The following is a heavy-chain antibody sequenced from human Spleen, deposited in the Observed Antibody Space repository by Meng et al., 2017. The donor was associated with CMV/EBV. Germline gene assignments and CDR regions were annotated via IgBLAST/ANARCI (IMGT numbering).Heavy chain of an antibody. Sequence: SETLSLTCTVSGGSISRGGNYWSWIRQHPGKGLEWIGYIDNSGSTSYNPALKSRVTMSVDTSKSQFSLRLSSLTAADTAVYYCAKDVIDWSGPQYYLDMWGQGSLVTVSS. J-gene: IGHJ4*02. V-gene: IGHV4-31*03. CDR2: IDNSGST. D-gene: IGHD3-3*01. CDR3: AKDVIDWSGPQYYLDM. CDR1: GGSISRGGNY.